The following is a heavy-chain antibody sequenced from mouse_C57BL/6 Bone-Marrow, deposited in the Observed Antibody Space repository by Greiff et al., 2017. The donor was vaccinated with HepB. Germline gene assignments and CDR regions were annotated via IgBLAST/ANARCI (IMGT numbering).Heavy chain of an antibody. CDR1: GYSITSGYY. J-gene: IGHJ1*03. D-gene: IGHD1-1*01. V-gene: IGHV3-6*01. CDR2: ISYDGSN. CDR3: ARDKDYGSWYFDV. Sequence: VQLQQSGPGLVKPSQSLSLTCSVTGYSITSGYYWNWIRQFPGNKLEWMGYISYDGSNNYNPSLKNRISITRDTSKNQFFLKLNSVTTEDTATYYCARDKDYGSWYFDVWGTGTTVTVSS.